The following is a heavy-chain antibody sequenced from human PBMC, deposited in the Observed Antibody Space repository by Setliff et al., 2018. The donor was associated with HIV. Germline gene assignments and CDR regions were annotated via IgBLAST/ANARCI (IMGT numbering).Heavy chain of an antibody. CDR2: IYYSGST. Sequence: SETLSLTCTVSGGSISSNNYYWGWIRQPPGKGLEWIGTIYYSGSTYYNPSLKSRVTISVDTSKNQFSLKLSSVTAADTAVYYCARRAVLDNVWGSYRSAWDGAFDIWGQGTMVTVSS. J-gene: IGHJ3*02. V-gene: IGHV4-39*01. CDR1: GGSISSNNYY. CDR3: ARRAVLDNVWGSYRSAWDGAFDI. D-gene: IGHD3-16*02.